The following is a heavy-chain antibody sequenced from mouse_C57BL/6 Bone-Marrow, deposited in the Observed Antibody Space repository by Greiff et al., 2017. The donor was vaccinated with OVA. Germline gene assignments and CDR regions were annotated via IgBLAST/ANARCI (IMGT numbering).Heavy chain of an antibody. D-gene: IGHD2-2*01. V-gene: IGHV14-4*01. CDR1: GFNIKDDY. Sequence: VQLQQSGAELVRPGASVKLSCTASGFNIKDDYMHWVKQRPEQGLEWIGWIDPENGDTESASKFQGKATITADTSSNTAYLQLSSLTSEDTAVYYCTLWLRRWFAYWGQGTLVTVSA. CDR2: IDPENGDT. J-gene: IGHJ3*01. CDR3: TLWLRRWFAY.